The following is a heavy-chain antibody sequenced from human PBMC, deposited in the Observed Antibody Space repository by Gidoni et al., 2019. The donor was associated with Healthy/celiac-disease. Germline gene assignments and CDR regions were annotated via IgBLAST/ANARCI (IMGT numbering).Heavy chain of an antibody. D-gene: IGHD3-22*01. CDR1: GFPFADYG. V-gene: IGHV3-20*01. Sequence: EVQLLESGGGVIRPGGPLRLSCAASGFPFADYGMAWGRQIPGKGLEWVSGINWSGASTGYADSVKGRFTISRDNAENSLYLQMNRLRVEDTALYHCVRGHYDTRGYYYGMDVWGQGTTVTVSS. CDR3: VRGHYDTRGYYYGMDV. CDR2: INWSGAST. J-gene: IGHJ6*02.